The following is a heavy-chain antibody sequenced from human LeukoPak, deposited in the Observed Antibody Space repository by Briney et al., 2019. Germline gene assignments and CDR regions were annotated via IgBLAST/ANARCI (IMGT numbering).Heavy chain of an antibody. D-gene: IGHD1-26*01. V-gene: IGHV1-46*01. CDR2: IDPSVGGST. Sequence: GASVKVSCKASGYTFTSYSIHWVRQAPGQGPEWMGTIDPSVGGSTNFAEKFQGRLTMTRVTSTGTVYMELSSLRSEDTAVYYCAREIVGGYFDYWGQGTLVTVSS. J-gene: IGHJ4*02. CDR1: GYTFTSYS. CDR3: AREIVGGYFDY.